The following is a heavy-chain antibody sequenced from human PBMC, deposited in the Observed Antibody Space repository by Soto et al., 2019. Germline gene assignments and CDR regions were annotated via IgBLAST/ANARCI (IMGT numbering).Heavy chain of an antibody. J-gene: IGHJ3*02. Sequence: PSETLSLTCNVSGGSIYTYYWSWIRQPPGKGLEWIGYIYYSGSTNYNPSLKSRVTISVDTSKNQFSLKLSSVTAADTAVYYCARGRGGDIVVVPAARGMVAFDIWGQGTMVTVSS. CDR2: IYYSGST. CDR3: ARGRGGDIVVVPAARGMVAFDI. V-gene: IGHV4-59*01. CDR1: GGSIYTYY. D-gene: IGHD2-2*01.